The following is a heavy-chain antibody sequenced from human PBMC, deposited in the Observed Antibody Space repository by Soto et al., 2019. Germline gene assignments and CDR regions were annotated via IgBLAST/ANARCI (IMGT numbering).Heavy chain of an antibody. CDR3: AKVHSTNYYDSLDPPDY. V-gene: IGHV3-30*18. Sequence: QVQLVESGGGVVQPGRSLRLSCAASGFTFSSYGMHWVRQAPGKGLEWVAVISYDGSNTYYADSVKGRFTISRDNSKNTLYLQMNSLRAEDTAVYYCAKVHSTNYYDSLDPPDYWGQGTLVTVSS. CDR1: GFTFSSYG. D-gene: IGHD3-22*01. CDR2: ISYDGSNT. J-gene: IGHJ4*02.